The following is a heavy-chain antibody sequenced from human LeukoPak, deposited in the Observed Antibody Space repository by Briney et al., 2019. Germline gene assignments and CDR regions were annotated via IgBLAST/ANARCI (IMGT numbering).Heavy chain of an antibody. CDR3: ARRISGYSGYYYYYMDV. D-gene: IGHD3-22*01. CDR1: GDSISSYY. Sequence: SETLSLTCTVSGDSISSYYWSWIRQPPGKGLEWIGYIYYTGSTNYNPSLKSRVTISVDTSKNQFSLKLSSVTAADTAVYYCARRISGYSGYYYYYMDVWGKGTTVTISS. CDR2: IYYTGST. J-gene: IGHJ6*03. V-gene: IGHV4-59*01.